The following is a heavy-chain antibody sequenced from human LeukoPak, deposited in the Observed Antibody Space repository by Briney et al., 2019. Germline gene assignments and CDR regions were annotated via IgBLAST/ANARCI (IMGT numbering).Heavy chain of an antibody. Sequence: ASVKVSCKASGYSFTGYYMHWVRQAPGQGLEWMGWINPDSGGTNYAQKFQGRVTMTRDTSITTAYMELSRLTSDDTAVYYCASGYSDYADYYNYYMDVWGKGTTVTVSS. J-gene: IGHJ6*03. V-gene: IGHV1-2*02. CDR1: GYSFTGYY. CDR2: INPDSGGT. D-gene: IGHD4-11*01. CDR3: ASGYSDYADYYNYYMDV.